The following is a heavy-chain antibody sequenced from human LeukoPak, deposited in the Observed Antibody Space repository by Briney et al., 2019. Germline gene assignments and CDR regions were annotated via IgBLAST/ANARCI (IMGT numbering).Heavy chain of an antibody. V-gene: IGHV1-2*02. CDR3: ARESEAVGLSFDY. Sequence: ASVKVSCKASGYTFAGYYMHWIRQAPGQGLEWVGWMHPKSRGTKYAQKFQGRVTMTWDTSISTCYMELSRLTSDDTPVYYCARESEAVGLSFDYWGQGTLVTVSS. J-gene: IGHJ4*02. CDR2: MHPKSRGT. D-gene: IGHD6-19*01. CDR1: GYTFAGYY.